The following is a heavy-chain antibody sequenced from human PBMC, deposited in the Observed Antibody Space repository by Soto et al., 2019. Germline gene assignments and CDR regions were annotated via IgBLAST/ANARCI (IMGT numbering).Heavy chain of an antibody. D-gene: IGHD5-18*01. Sequence: QVQLQESGPGLVKPSETLSLTCTVSGASISSYYWGWVRQSPGKGLEWVGYVHHSGTTDYNPSLKSRVTISLDTSKNQFSLRVTSAIAADXXVXFCXMDTGTPARFDHWGQGTLVTVSS. CDR2: VHHSGTT. CDR3: XMDTGTPARFDH. J-gene: IGHJ4*02. V-gene: IGHV4-59*01. CDR1: GASISSYY.